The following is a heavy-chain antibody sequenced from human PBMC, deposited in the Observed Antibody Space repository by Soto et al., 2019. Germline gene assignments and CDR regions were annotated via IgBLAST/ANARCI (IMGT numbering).Heavy chain of an antibody. CDR3: ARDLPLTYYCDSSGYFGQHAFDI. CDR1: GGSISSYY. D-gene: IGHD3-22*01. V-gene: IGHV4-4*07. J-gene: IGHJ3*02. Sequence: QVQLQESGPGLVKPSETLSLTCTVSGGSISSYYWSWIRQPAGKGLEWIGRIYTSGSTNYNPSLKSRVTMSVDTSKHQFSLKLSSVTAADTAVYYCARDLPLTYYCDSSGYFGQHAFDIWGQGTMVTVSS. CDR2: IYTSGST.